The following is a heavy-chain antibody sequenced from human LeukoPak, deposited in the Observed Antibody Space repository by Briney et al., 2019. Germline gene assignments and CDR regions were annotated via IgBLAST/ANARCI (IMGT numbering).Heavy chain of an antibody. Sequence: GGSLRLSCAASGFTFSSYDIHWVRQATGKGLEWVSAIGTAGDTYYPGSVKGRFTISRENAKNSLYLQMNSLRAGDTAVYYCARAMVRGEFDYWGQGTLVTVSS. CDR1: GFTFSSYD. CDR2: IGTAGDT. J-gene: IGHJ4*02. D-gene: IGHD3-10*01. V-gene: IGHV3-13*01. CDR3: ARAMVRGEFDY.